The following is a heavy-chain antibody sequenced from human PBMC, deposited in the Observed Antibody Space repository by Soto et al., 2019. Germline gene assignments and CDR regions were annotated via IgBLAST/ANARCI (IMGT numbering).Heavy chain of an antibody. CDR1: GFTFSSYA. CDR3: AKIAYYDILTGSRKYNWFDP. D-gene: IGHD3-9*01. V-gene: IGHV3-23*01. CDR2: VSGGGGST. Sequence: GGSLRLSCAASGFTFSSYAMSWVRQAPGKGLEWVSAVSGGGGSTYYADSVKGRFTISRDNSKNTLYLQMNSLRAEDTAVYYCAKIAYYDILTGSRKYNWFDPWGQGTLVTVSS. J-gene: IGHJ5*02.